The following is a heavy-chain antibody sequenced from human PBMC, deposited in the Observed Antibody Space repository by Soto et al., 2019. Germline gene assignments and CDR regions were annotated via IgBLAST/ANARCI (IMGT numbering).Heavy chain of an antibody. CDR3: ARLLRGYFDY. J-gene: IGHJ4*02. V-gene: IGHV3-48*03. CDR2: ISSSGSTI. D-gene: IGHD3-22*01. Sequence: EVQLVESGGGLVQPGGSLRLSCAASGFTFSSYEMNWVHQAPGKGLEWVSYISSSGSTIYYADSVKGRFTISRDNAKNSLYLQMNSLRAEDTAVYYCARLLRGYFDYWGQGTLVTVSS. CDR1: GFTFSSYE.